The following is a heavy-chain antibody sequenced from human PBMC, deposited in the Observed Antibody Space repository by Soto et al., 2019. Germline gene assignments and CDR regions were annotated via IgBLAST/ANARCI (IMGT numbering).Heavy chain of an antibody. V-gene: IGHV1-69*02. D-gene: IGHD3-10*01. CDR3: ARGSWFGEPPKAFDY. CDR2: IIPILGIA. Sequence: SVKVSCKASGGTFISYTISWVRQAPVQGLEWMGRIIPILGIANYAQKFQGRVTITADKSTSTAYMELSSLRSEDTAVYYCARGSWFGEPPKAFDYWGQGTLVTVSS. CDR1: GGTFISYT. J-gene: IGHJ4*02.